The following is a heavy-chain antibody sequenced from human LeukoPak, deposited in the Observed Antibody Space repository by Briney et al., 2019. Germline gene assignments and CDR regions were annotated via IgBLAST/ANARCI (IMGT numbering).Heavy chain of an antibody. Sequence: LSGGSLRLSCAASGFTFSSYAMSWVRQAPGKGLEWVSAISGSGGSTYYADSVKGRFTISRDNSKNALYLQMNSLRAEDTAVYYCAKRNTGDIVVVPAAGGGPVWDYWGQGTLVTVSS. CDR2: ISGSGGST. D-gene: IGHD2-2*01. CDR3: AKRNTGDIVVVPAAGGGPVWDY. J-gene: IGHJ4*02. CDR1: GFTFSSYA. V-gene: IGHV3-23*01.